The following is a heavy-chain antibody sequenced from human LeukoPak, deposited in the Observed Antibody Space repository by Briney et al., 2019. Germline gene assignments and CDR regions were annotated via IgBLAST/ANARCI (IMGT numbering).Heavy chain of an antibody. J-gene: IGHJ5*02. D-gene: IGHD6-6*01. CDR2: IYTSGST. CDR1: GGSISSYY. V-gene: IGHV4-4*09. Sequence: SETLSLTCTVSGGSISSYYWSWIRQPPGKGLEWIGYIYTSGSTNYNPSLKSRVTIPVDTSKNQFSLKLSSVTAADTAVYYCARPNWYSSSWSFWFDPWGQGTLVTVSS. CDR3: ARPNWYSSSWSFWFDP.